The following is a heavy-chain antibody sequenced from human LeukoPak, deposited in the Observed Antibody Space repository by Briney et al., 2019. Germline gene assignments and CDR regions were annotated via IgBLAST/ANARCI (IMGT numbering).Heavy chain of an antibody. CDR2: ISSSGSYI. CDR1: GFTFSSYS. V-gene: IGHV3-21*01. CDR3: ARVGSGLDAFDI. J-gene: IGHJ3*02. Sequence: PGGSLRLSCAASGFTFSSYSMNWVRRAPGKGLEWVSSISSSGSYIYYADSVKGRFTISRDNAKNSLYLQMNSLRAEDTAVYYCARVGSGLDAFDIWGQGTMVTVSS. D-gene: IGHD6-19*01.